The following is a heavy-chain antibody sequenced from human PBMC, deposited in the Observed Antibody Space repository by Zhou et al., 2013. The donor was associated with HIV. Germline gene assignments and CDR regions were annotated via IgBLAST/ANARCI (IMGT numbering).Heavy chain of an antibody. Sequence: QVQLQESGPGLVKPSETLSLTCAVSNSSISSPYYWGWLRQSPGTGLEWIGTVSHRGNTYYNPSLESRVTISXDTSKSQFSLKLRSVTAADTAVYYCAREVYILAAGMFDTWGQGTLVTVSS. CDR1: NSSISSPYY. V-gene: IGHV4-38-2*02. CDR2: VSHRGNT. CDR3: AREVYILAAGMFDT. J-gene: IGHJ5*02. D-gene: IGHD6-13*01.